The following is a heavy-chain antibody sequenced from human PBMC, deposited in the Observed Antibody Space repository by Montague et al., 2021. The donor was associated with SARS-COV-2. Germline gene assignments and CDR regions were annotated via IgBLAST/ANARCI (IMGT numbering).Heavy chain of an antibody. CDR3: GRMGSGRADLDD. CDR1: GDSISTDYW. Sequence: SETLSLTCVVSGDSISTDYWWTCVRLPPGKGLGWVEIIYNTGSTNYPPPTKSLVSMSVDKSWHQSSLRLTFVTAADTAIYYCGRMGSGRADLDDWGQGTLVTVSS. CDR2: IYNTGST. D-gene: IGHD1-26*01. J-gene: IGHJ4*02. V-gene: IGHV4-4*02.